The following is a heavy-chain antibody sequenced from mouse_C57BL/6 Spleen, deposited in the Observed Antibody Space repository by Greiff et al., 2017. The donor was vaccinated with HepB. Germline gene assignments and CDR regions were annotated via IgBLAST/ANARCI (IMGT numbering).Heavy chain of an antibody. CDR1: GYTFTSYW. Sequence: QVQLQQPGAELVMPGASVKLSCKASGYTFTSYWMHWVKQRPGQGLEWIGEIDPSDSYTNYNQKFKGKSTLTVDKSSSTAYMQLSSLTSEDSAVYYCARSGYSNDWYFDVWGTGTTVTVSS. J-gene: IGHJ1*03. CDR3: ARSGYSNDWYFDV. V-gene: IGHV1-69*01. CDR2: IDPSDSYT. D-gene: IGHD2-5*01.